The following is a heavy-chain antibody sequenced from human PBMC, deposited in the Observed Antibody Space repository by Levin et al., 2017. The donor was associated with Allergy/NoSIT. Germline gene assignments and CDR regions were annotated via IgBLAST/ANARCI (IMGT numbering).Heavy chain of an antibody. CDR2: ITSSSTYV. Sequence: GGSLRLSCAASGFTFNVYTMNWVRQAPGKGLEWVSSITSSSTYVFYGDSVRGRFTISRDNAQNSLFLQMNVLTPEDTAVYFCARYGLLRSPNALDVWSQGAMVTVSS. CDR3: ARYGLLRSPNALDV. J-gene: IGHJ3*01. CDR1: GFTFNVYT. V-gene: IGHV3-21*06. D-gene: IGHD3-10*01.